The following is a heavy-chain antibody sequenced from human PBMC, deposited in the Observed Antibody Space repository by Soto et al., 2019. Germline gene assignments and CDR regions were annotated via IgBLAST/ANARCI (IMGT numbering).Heavy chain of an antibody. CDR1: GGTFSSHA. CDR2: IIPIFETA. CDR3: AIGDRSSWIGNH. J-gene: IGHJ4*02. D-gene: IGHD6-6*01. Sequence: QVHLVQSGAEVTKAGSSVKVSCKASGGTFSSHAFSWVRQAPGQGLEWVGGIIPIFETANYAQEFQGRVTFSADESTKTVILELNTLRSDDTAIYFCAIGDRSSWIGNHWGPGTQVTVS. V-gene: IGHV1-69*01.